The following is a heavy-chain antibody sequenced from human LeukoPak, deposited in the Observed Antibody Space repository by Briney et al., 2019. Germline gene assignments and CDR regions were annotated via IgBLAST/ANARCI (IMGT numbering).Heavy chain of an antibody. CDR3: AKERTYSYGPDDAFDI. CDR1: GFTFSSYA. D-gene: IGHD5-18*01. CDR2: ISGSGGST. V-gene: IGHV3-23*01. J-gene: IGHJ3*02. Sequence: PGGPLRLSCAASGFTFSSYAMSWVRQAPGKGLEWVSAISGSGGSTYYADSVKGRFTISRDNSKNTLYLQMNSLRAEDTAVYYCAKERTYSYGPDDAFDIWGQGTMVTVSS.